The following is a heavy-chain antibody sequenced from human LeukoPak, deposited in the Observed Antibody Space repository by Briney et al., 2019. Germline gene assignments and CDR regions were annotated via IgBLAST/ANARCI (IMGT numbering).Heavy chain of an antibody. Sequence: PGGSLRLSCAASGFTFSSYAMSWVRQAPGKGLEWVSVIYSGGYTYYADSVKGRFTISRDNSKNTLYLQMNSLRAEDTAVYYCARGGGAYFDYWGQGTLVTVSS. CDR1: GFTFSSYA. V-gene: IGHV3-53*01. CDR2: IYSGGYT. D-gene: IGHD3-3*01. J-gene: IGHJ4*02. CDR3: ARGGGAYFDY.